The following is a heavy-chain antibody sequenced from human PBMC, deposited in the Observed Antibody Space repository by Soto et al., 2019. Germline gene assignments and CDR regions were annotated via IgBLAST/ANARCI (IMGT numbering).Heavy chain of an antibody. Sequence: SETLSLTCAVYGGSLSGYYWSWIRQPPGKGLEWIGEIGHSGSTIYNPSLESRVTISEDSSNNQFSLKLNSVTAADTAVYYCAKALTVGVFDYWGQGTLVTVSS. V-gene: IGHV4-34*01. CDR1: GGSLSGYY. CDR2: IGHSGST. J-gene: IGHJ4*02. CDR3: AKALTVGVFDY. D-gene: IGHD1-26*01.